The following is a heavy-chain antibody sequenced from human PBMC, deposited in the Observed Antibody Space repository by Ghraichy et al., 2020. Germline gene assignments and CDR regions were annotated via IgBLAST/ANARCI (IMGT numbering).Heavy chain of an antibody. CDR1: GFTFSSYA. V-gene: IGHV3-23*01. Sequence: GGSLRLSCAASGFTFSSYAMSWVRQAPGKGLEWVSAISGSGGSTYYADSVKGRFTISRDNSKNTLYLQMNSLRAEDTAVYYCAKDALTEFRITMVRVVIIGCGQETLVTVS. CDR2: ISGSGGST. J-gene: IGHJ4*02. D-gene: IGHD3-10*01. CDR3: AKDALTEFRITMVRVVIIG.